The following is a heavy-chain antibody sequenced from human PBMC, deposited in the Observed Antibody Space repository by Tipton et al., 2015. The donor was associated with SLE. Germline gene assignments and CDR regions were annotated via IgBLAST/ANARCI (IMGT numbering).Heavy chain of an antibody. CDR2: IYTRGST. V-gene: IGHV4-61*02. CDR1: GGSISSGNYY. CDR3: ARADYYDSSVYLDY. D-gene: IGHD3-22*01. Sequence: TLSLTCTVSGGSISSGNYYWTWIRQPAGKGLEWIGRIYTRGSTNYNPSLKSRVTMSVDTSKNQFSLKLSSVTAADTAVYYCARADYYDSSVYLDYWGQGTLVTVSS. J-gene: IGHJ4*02.